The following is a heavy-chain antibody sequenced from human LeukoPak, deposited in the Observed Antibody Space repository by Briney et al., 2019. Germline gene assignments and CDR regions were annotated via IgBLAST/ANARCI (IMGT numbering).Heavy chain of an antibody. J-gene: IGHJ2*01. V-gene: IGHV1-46*01. CDR1: GYTFTGYY. CDR3: ARDRGWYYDSSGLGYFDL. CDR2: IIPIFGTA. D-gene: IGHD3-22*01. Sequence: ASVKVSCKASGYTFTGYYMHWVRQAPGQGLEWMGGIIPIFGTANYAQKFQGRVTMTRDTSTSTVYMELSSLRSEDTAVYYCARDRGWYYDSSGLGYFDLWGRGTLVTVSS.